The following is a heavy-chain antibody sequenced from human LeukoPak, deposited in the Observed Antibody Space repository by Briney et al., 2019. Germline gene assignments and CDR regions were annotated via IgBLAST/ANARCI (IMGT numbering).Heavy chain of an antibody. D-gene: IGHD5-24*01. Sequence: PGGSLRLSCAASGFTFTSYNMNWVRQAPGKGLEWVSYISSSSTAIYYADSVKGRFTISRDNAKNSLYLQMNSLRAEDTAVYYCAKERWPRNTDVWGQGTTVTVSS. CDR3: AKERWPRNTDV. CDR1: GFTFTSYN. CDR2: ISSSSTAI. V-gene: IGHV3-48*01. J-gene: IGHJ6*02.